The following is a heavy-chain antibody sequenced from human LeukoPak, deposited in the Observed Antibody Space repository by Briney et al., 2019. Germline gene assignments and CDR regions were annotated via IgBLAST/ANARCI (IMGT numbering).Heavy chain of an antibody. D-gene: IGHD2-21*02. J-gene: IGHJ6*02. V-gene: IGHV3-23*01. CDR1: GFTFSSYA. CDR2: ISGSGGST. CDR3: ARAYCGGDCYSGWDYYYYGMDV. Sequence: PGGSLRLSCAASGFTFSSYAMSWVRQAPGKGLEWVSAISGSGGSTYYADSVKGRFTISRDNSKNTLYLQMNSLRAEDTAVYYCARAYCGGDCYSGWDYYYYGMDVWGQGTTVTVSS.